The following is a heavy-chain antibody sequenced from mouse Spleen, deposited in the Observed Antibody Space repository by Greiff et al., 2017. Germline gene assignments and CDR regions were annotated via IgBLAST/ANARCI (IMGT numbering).Heavy chain of an antibody. CDR2: INYDGSST. Sequence: EVHLVESEGGLVQPGSSMKLSCTASGFTFSDYYMAWVRQVPEKGLEWVANINYDGSSTYYLDSLKSRFIISRDNAKNILYLQMSSLKSEDTATYYCARASTGTWVYFDYWGQGTTLTVSS. CDR3: ARASTGTWVYFDY. J-gene: IGHJ2*01. CDR1: GFTFSDYY. D-gene: IGHD4-1*02. V-gene: IGHV5-16*01.